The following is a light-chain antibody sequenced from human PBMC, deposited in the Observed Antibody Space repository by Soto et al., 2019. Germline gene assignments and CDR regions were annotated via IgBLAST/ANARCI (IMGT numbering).Light chain of an antibody. J-gene: IGKJ3*01. CDR3: QQRSKWPVT. Sequence: EIVLTQSPDTLSLSPGERAIFSCRTSQSIGSTSAWYQHKPGQAPRLLIYDASKRATGIPARFSGSGSGTDFTLTISSLEPEDFAVYFCQQRSKWPVTFGPGTTVDIK. CDR2: DAS. V-gene: IGKV3-11*01. CDR1: QSIGST.